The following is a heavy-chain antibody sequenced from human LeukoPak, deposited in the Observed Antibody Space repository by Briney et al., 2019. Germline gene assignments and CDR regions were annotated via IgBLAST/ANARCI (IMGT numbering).Heavy chain of an antibody. J-gene: IGHJ6*03. CDR3: ARAEAAAGDHPAYYYYMDV. V-gene: IGHV1-18*01. CDR2: ISGYNGKT. Sequence: GASVKVSCKASGYTFNTYGITWVRQAPGQGLEWMGWISGYNGKTKYAQKLQDRVTMTTDTSTTTAYMELRSLRSEDTAVYYCARAEAAAGDHPAYYYYMDVWGKGTTVTVSS. D-gene: IGHD6-13*01. CDR1: GYTFNTYG.